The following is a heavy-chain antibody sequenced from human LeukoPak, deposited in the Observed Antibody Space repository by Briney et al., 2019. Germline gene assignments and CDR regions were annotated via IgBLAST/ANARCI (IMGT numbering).Heavy chain of an antibody. D-gene: IGHD4-17*01. Sequence: SETLSLTCAVSWDSFSSHYWTWIRQPPGKGLEGIGYISYIGSTNYNPSLKSRVTISIDTSKNQFSLKLSSVTAADTAVYYCARDLVTVTKGFDIWGQGTMVSVSS. J-gene: IGHJ3*02. CDR3: ARDLVTVTKGFDI. CDR2: ISYIGST. V-gene: IGHV4-59*11. CDR1: WDSFSSHY.